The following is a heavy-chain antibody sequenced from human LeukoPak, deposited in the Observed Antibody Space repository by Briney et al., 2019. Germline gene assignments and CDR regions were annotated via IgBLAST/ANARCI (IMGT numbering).Heavy chain of an antibody. CDR1: GFTFSSYS. CDR2: ISSSSSYI. V-gene: IGHV3-21*04. CDR3: AKDMGQLLFFSFDY. J-gene: IGHJ4*02. Sequence: PGGSLRLSCAASGFTFSSYSMNWVRQAPGKGLEWVSSISSSSSYIYYADSVKGRFTISRDNAKNSLYLQMNSLRAEDTALYYCAKDMGQLLFFSFDYWGQGTLVTVSS. D-gene: IGHD2-2*01.